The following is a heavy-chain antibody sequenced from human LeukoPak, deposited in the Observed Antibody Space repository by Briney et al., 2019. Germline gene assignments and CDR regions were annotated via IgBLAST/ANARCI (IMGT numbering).Heavy chain of an antibody. J-gene: IGHJ4*02. Sequence: QPGESLRLSCAASGFTFSTFDMDWVRQAPGKGLEWVAVISYDGSNKYYADSVKGRFTISRDNSKNTLYLQMNSLRAEDTAVYYCAKDLKGPSGVGYWGQGTLVTVSS. CDR2: ISYDGSNK. CDR3: AKDLKGPSGVGY. V-gene: IGHV3-30*18. D-gene: IGHD1-26*01. CDR1: GFTFSTFD.